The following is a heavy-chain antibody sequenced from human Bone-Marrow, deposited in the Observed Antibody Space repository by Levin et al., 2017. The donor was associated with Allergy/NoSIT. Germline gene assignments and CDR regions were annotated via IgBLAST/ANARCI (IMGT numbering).Heavy chain of an antibody. CDR2: INPNTGGT. Sequence: GESLKISCKASGYTFTGYYMHWVRQAPGQGLEWMGWINPNTGGTNYAQKFQGRVTMTRDTSINTAYMELSRLRSDDTAVYYCARDRGLPDYWGQGTLVTVSS. D-gene: IGHD3-10*01. CDR3: ARDRGLPDY. J-gene: IGHJ4*02. V-gene: IGHV1-2*02. CDR1: GYTFTGYY.